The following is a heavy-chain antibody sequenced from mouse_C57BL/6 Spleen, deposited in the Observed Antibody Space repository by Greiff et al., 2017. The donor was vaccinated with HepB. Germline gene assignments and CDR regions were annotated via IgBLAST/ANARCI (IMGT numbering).Heavy chain of an antibody. Sequence: VQLQQSGPELVKPGASVKISCKASGYTFTDYYMNWVKQSHGKSLEWIGDINPNNGGTSYNQKFKGKATLTVDKSSSTAYMALRSLTSDDSAVYYCARSGYYYGSSSWFAYWGQGTLVTVSA. CDR1: GYTFTDYY. D-gene: IGHD1-1*01. J-gene: IGHJ3*01. CDR3: ARSGYYYGSSSWFAY. V-gene: IGHV1-26*01. CDR2: INPNNGGT.